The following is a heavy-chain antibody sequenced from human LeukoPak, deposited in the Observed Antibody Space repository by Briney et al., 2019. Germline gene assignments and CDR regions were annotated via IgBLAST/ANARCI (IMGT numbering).Heavy chain of an antibody. D-gene: IGHD4-17*01. V-gene: IGHV3-49*04. J-gene: IGHJ6*04. CDR2: IRSKAYGGTT. CDR3: TRDRWGGDYISRGMDV. Sequence: GGSLRLSCTASGFTFGDYVMSWVRQAPGKGLEWVGFIRSKAYGGTTKNAASVKGRFTISRDDSKSIAYLQMNSLKTEDTAVYYCTRDRWGGDYISRGMDVWGKGTTVTISS. CDR1: GFTFGDYV.